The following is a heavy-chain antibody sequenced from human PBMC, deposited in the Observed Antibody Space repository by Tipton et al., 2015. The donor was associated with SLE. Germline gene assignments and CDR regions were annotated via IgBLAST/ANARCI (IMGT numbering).Heavy chain of an antibody. J-gene: IGHJ4*02. Sequence: QSGAEVKKPGASVKVSCKASGYTFTSYDINWVRQATGQGLERMGWMNPNSGNTGYAQKFQGRVTMTRNTSISTAYMELSSLRSEDTAVYYCARVELSGYDRGYWGQGTLVTVSS. CDR1: GYTFTSYD. V-gene: IGHV1-8*01. D-gene: IGHD5-12*01. CDR3: ARVELSGYDRGY. CDR2: MNPNSGNT.